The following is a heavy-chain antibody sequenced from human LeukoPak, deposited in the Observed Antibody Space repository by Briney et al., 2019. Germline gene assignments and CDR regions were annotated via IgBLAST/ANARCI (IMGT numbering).Heavy chain of an antibody. CDR2: IYSGGST. J-gene: IGHJ4*02. CDR1: GFTVSYNY. Sequence: GGSLRLSCAASGFTVSYNYMSWVRQAPGKGLEWVSVIYSGGSTYYADSVKGRFTISRDNSKNTPYFQMNSLRAEDTAVYYCASTPPRYLGYFDYWGQGTLVTVSS. CDR3: ASTPPRYLGYFDY. D-gene: IGHD3-9*01. V-gene: IGHV3-53*01.